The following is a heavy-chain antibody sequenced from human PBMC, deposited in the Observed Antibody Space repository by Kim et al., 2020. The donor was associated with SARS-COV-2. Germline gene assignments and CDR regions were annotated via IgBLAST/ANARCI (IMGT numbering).Heavy chain of an antibody. CDR1: GDTVSSDSAT. Sequence: SQTLSLTCVISGDTVSSDSATWNWIRQSPSRGLEWLGRTYYRSKWYNEYAVSVRGRITINADTSKNQFSLQLQSVTPEDTAVYFCVRDRRDGSGWRRFDYWGQGDLVTISS. J-gene: IGHJ4*02. CDR2: TYYRSKWYN. D-gene: IGHD6-19*01. V-gene: IGHV6-1*01. CDR3: VRDRRDGSGWRRFDY.